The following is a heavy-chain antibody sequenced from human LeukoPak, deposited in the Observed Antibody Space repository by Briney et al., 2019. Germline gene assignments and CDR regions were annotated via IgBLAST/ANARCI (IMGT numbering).Heavy chain of an antibody. J-gene: IGHJ4*02. CDR2: VYYTGST. CDR3: ARGAMATTPFFDY. V-gene: IGHV4-59*01. Sequence: TSETLSLTCPVSGVSISNYYYWTWIRQPPGKGLEWIGYVYYTGSTNFNPSLKSRVTMSLDTSRNQFSLKLTSLTAADTAVYYCARGAMATTPFFDYWGQGTLVTVSS. D-gene: IGHD5-24*01. CDR1: GVSISNYY.